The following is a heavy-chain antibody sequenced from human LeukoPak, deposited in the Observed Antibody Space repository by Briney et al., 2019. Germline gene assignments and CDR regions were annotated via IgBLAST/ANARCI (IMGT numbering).Heavy chain of an antibody. CDR1: GYTFTSYY. CDR3: ASQVAVAGDYYGMDV. Sequence: ASVKVSCKASGYTFTSYYMHWVQQAPGQGLEWMGIINPSGGSTSYAQKFQGRVTMARDTSTSTVYMELSSLRSEDTAVYYCASQVAVAGDYYGMDVWGQGTTVTVSS. D-gene: IGHD6-19*01. CDR2: INPSGGST. V-gene: IGHV1-46*01. J-gene: IGHJ6*02.